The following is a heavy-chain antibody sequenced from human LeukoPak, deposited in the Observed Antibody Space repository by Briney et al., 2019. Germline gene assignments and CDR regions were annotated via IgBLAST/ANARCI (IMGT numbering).Heavy chain of an antibody. J-gene: IGHJ6*03. CDR1: GGSISSSSYY. CDR2: IYYSGST. D-gene: IGHD3-16*01. V-gene: IGHV4-39*01. CDR3: ARRGGARLKYYYIDV. Sequence: SETLSLTCTVSGGSISSSSYYWGWIRQPPGKGLEWIGSIYYSGSTYYNPSLKSRVTISVDTSKNQFSLKLSSVTAADTAVYYCARRGGARLKYYYIDVWGKGTTVTVSS.